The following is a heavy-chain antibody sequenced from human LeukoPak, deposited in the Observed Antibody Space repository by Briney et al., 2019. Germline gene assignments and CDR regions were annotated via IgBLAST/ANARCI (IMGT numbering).Heavy chain of an antibody. CDR1: GFTFSSYA. CDR2: ISSNGGST. D-gene: IGHD3-3*01. V-gene: IGHV3-64*01. Sequence: GGSLRLSCAASGFTFSSYAMHWVRQAPGKGLEYVSAISSNGGSTYYANSVKGRFTISRDNSKNTLYLQMGSLRAEDMAVYYCARGPWGSFWSDYPQYWGQGTLVTVSS. CDR3: ARGPWGSFWSDYPQY. J-gene: IGHJ4*02.